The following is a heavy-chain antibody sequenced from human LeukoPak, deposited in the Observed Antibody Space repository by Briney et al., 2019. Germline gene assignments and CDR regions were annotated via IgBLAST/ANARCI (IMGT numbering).Heavy chain of an antibody. Sequence: PSQTLCLTCTVSGGSISSGSYYWSWIRQPAGKGLEWIGRIYTSESTNYNPSLKSRVTISVDTSKNQFSLKLSSVTAADTAVYYCARERKQWLEVNDAFDIWGQGTMVTVSS. CDR1: GGSISSGSYY. CDR2: IYTSEST. J-gene: IGHJ3*02. V-gene: IGHV4-61*02. D-gene: IGHD6-19*01. CDR3: ARERKQWLEVNDAFDI.